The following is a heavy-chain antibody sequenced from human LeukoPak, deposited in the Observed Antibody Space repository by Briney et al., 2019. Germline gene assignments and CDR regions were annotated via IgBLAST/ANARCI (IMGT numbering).Heavy chain of an antibody. CDR3: ASGPPFLKYFEY. CDR1: GFSFSTYV. CDR2: ISVGAEYI. D-gene: IGHD3-3*01. Sequence: AGGSLRLSCAASGFSFSTYVMYWFRQAPGEGRGWVSTISVGAEYIFYAGSVKGRFTISRDDSNNALYLQMHSLRAEDTALYYCASGPPFLKYFEYWGQGTLVTVSS. J-gene: IGHJ4*02. V-gene: IGHV3-23*01.